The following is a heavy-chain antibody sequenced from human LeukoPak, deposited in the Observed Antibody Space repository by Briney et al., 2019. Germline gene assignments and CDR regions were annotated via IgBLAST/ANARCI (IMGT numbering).Heavy chain of an antibody. J-gene: IGHJ4*02. V-gene: IGHV3-11*04. D-gene: IGHD1-7*01. CDR2: ISSSGDTM. CDR1: GFSFSDYY. CDR3: ARVMGNYASDY. Sequence: NPGGSLRLSCAASGFSFSDYYMSWIRQAPGKGLEWVSYISSSGDTMPYADSVKGRFTISRDNAKNSLYLQMSSLRAEDAAIYYCARVMGNYASDYWGQGALVTVSS.